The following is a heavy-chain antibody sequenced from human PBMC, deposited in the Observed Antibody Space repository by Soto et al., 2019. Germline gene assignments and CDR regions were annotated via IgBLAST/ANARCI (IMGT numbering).Heavy chain of an antibody. CDR3: ATVTTVTNGRGSYYYYGMDV. J-gene: IGHJ6*02. Sequence: ASVKVSCKVSGYTLTELSMHWVRQAPGKGLEWMGGFDPDDGETIYAQKFQGRVTMTEDTSTDTAYMELSSLRSEDTAVYCCATVTTVTNGRGSYYYYGMDVWGQGTTVTVSS. CDR2: FDPDDGET. D-gene: IGHD4-4*01. CDR1: GYTLTELS. V-gene: IGHV1-24*01.